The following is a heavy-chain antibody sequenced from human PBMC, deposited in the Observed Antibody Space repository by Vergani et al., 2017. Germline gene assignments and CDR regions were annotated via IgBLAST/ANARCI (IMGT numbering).Heavy chain of an antibody. CDR2: INRSNGDT. CDR1: GNRFTAYS. Sequence: QVQLVQSGAEVKRPGASVKVSCKASGNRFTAYSMHWVREAPGQGLEWVGRINRSNGDTQYAPKFQGRVTMTRDTSISTVYMELNSLRSDDTAVYYCATNDRAIQPPGGYWGQGSLVTVSS. J-gene: IGHJ4*02. CDR3: ATNDRAIQPPGGY. D-gene: IGHD1-1*01. V-gene: IGHV1-2*06.